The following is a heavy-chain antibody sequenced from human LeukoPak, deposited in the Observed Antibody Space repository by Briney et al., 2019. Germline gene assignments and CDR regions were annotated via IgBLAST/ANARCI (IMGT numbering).Heavy chain of an antibody. CDR1: GYTFTSYG. V-gene: IGHV1-18*01. CDR2: ISAYNGNT. CDR3: ARAEYCYDSSGYYLNWFDP. Sequence: ASVKVSCKASGYTFTSYGISWVRQAPGQGLEWMGWISAYNGNTNYAQKLQGRVTMTTDTSTSTAYMELRSLRSDDTAVYYCARAEYCYDSSGYYLNWFDPWGQGTLVSVSS. J-gene: IGHJ5*02. D-gene: IGHD3-22*01.